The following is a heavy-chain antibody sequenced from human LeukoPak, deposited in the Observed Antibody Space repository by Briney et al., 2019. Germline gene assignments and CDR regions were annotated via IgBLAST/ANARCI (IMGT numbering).Heavy chain of an antibody. CDR2: INADNGNT. Sequence: ASLKVSCKASGYTFTVYSLHWVRQAPGQWLEWMGWINADNGNTRYSQKFQGRVTITRDTSASTAYMELSSLGSEDTAVYYCASSSWSAYGDSWGQGTLVTVSS. CDR1: GYTFTVYS. V-gene: IGHV1-3*01. D-gene: IGHD6-13*01. CDR3: ASSSWSAYGDS. J-gene: IGHJ4*02.